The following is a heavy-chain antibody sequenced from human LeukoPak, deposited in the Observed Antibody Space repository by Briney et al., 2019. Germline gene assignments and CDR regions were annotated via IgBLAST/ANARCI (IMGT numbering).Heavy chain of an antibody. Sequence: SVKVSCKASGGTFISYAISWVRQAPGQGLEWMGSIIPLLGTGHHAQKFQGRVTITADGSTSTAYMELSSLRSEDTAVYYCSTYSGYYEEEDFWGQGTLVTVSS. CDR3: STYSGYYEEEDF. V-gene: IGHV1-69*15. CDR2: IIPLLGTG. J-gene: IGHJ4*02. D-gene: IGHD3-22*01. CDR1: GGTFISYA.